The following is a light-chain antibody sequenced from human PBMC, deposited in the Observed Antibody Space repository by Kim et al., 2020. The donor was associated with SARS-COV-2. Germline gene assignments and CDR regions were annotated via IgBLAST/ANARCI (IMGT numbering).Light chain of an antibody. V-gene: IGKV3-11*01. J-gene: IGKJ1*01. CDR2: DAS. CDR1: QSVSSY. Sequence: PGERATLSCRASQSVSSYLAWYQQKPGQAPRLLIYDASNRATGIPARFSGSGSGTDFTLTISSLEPEDFAVYYCQQRSNWPPLTFGQGTKV. CDR3: QQRSNWPPLT.